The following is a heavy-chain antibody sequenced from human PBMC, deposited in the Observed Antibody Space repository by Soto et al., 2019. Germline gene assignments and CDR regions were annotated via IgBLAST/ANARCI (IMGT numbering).Heavy chain of an antibody. Sequence: ASVKVSCKASGYTFTSYGISWVRQAPGQGPEWMGWISAYNGNTNYAQKLQGRVTMTTDTSTSTAYMELRSLRSDDTAVYYCAKDITATPSYLDIWGQGTMVTVSS. CDR3: AKDITATPSYLDI. J-gene: IGHJ3*02. CDR2: ISAYNGNT. D-gene: IGHD2-15*01. CDR1: GYTFTSYG. V-gene: IGHV1-18*01.